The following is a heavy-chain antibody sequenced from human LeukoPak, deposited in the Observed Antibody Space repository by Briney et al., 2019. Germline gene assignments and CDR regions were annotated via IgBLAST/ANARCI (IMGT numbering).Heavy chain of an antibody. CDR1: GFTVSSNY. V-gene: IGHV3-23*01. J-gene: IGHJ4*02. Sequence: TGGSLRLSCAASGFTVSSNYMSWVRQAPGKGLEWVSAISGSGGSTYDADSVKGRFTISRDNSKNTLYLQMNSLRAEDTAVYYCAKVQMPIEDWGQGTLVTVSS. D-gene: IGHD5-24*01. CDR2: ISGSGGST. CDR3: AKVQMPIED.